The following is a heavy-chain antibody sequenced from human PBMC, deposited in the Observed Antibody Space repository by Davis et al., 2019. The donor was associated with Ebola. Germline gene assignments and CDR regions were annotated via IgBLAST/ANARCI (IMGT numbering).Heavy chain of an antibody. J-gene: IGHJ4*02. Sequence: MPSETLSLTCTVSGGSISSYYWGWIRQPPGKGLEWIGTIYYSGSTSYHPSLKSRVTISADTSKNQFSLKLRSVTAADTAVYYCARRVKGTVVTPFDYWGQGTLVTVSS. D-gene: IGHD4-23*01. CDR2: IYYSGST. CDR1: GGSISSYY. V-gene: IGHV4-39*01. CDR3: ARRVKGTVVTPFDY.